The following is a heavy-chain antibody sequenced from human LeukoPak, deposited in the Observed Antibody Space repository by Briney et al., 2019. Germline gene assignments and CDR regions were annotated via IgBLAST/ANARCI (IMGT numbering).Heavy chain of an antibody. J-gene: IGHJ4*02. CDR2: IYYSGST. D-gene: IGHD6-19*01. V-gene: IGHV4-39*01. CDR1: GGSISSSGYY. Sequence: EPSETLSLTCSVSGGSISSSGYYWGWIRQSPGKGLEWIGSIYYSGSTQYNPSLNSRVTISADTSKNQFSLKLSAVTAADTAVYYCARLPRRQWLVTWGQGTLVTVSS. CDR3: ARLPRRQWLVT.